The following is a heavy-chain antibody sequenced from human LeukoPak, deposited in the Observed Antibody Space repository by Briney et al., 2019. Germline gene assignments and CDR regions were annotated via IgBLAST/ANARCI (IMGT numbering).Heavy chain of an antibody. J-gene: IGHJ3*02. CDR1: GFTVSSNY. CDR3: ARSDGYGLVGI. CDR2: IYSGGST. Sequence: GGSLRLSCAASGFTVSSNYMSWVRQAPGKGLEWVSVIYSGGSTYYADSVKGRFTISRDNAKNSLYLQVNSLRAEDTAVYYCARSDGYGLVGIWGQGTMVTVSS. D-gene: IGHD3-10*01. V-gene: IGHV3-53*01.